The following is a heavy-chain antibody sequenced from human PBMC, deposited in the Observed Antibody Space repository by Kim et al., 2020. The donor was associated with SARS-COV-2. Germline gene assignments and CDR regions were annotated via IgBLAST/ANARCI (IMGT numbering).Heavy chain of an antibody. V-gene: IGHV4-39*01. J-gene: IGHJ5*02. CDR2: NYYSGST. CDR1: GGSISSSSCY. Sequence: SETLSLTCTVSGGSISSSSCYWGWNRQPPGKGLEWIGSNYYSGSTYSNPSLKSRVTISVDTSKNQLSLKLSSVAAADTAVYSCARAVAAAGGCPWVDPWG. CDR3: ARAVAAAGGCPWVDP. D-gene: IGHD6-13*01.